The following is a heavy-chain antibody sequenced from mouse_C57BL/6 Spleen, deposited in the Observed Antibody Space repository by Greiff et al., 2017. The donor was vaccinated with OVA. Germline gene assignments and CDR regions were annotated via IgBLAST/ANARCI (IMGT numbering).Heavy chain of an antibody. CDR3: ASNDSYWYFEG. V-gene: IGHV1-81*01. J-gene: IGHJ1*03. CDR1: GYTFTSYG. CDR2: IYPRSGNT. D-gene: IGHD2-3*01. Sequence: QVQLQQSGAELARPGASVKLSCTASGYTFTSYGISWVKQRTGQGLEWIGEIYPRSGNTYYNEKFKGKATLTADKSSSTAYMELRSLTSEDAAVYVCASNDSYWYFEGWGTGTTVTAAS.